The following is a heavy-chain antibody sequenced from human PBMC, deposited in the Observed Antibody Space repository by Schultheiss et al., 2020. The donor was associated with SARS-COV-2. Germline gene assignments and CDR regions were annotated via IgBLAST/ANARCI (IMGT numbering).Heavy chain of an antibody. J-gene: IGHJ4*02. D-gene: IGHD2-2*01. CDR3: AKRAAEYQLLYVDY. V-gene: IGHV3-23*01. Sequence: GGSLRLFCAASGFTFSSYAMSWVRQAPGKGLEWVSAISGSGGSTYYADSVKGRFTISRDNSKNTLYLQMNSLRAEDTAVYYCAKRAAEYQLLYVDYWGQGTLVTVSS. CDR2: ISGSGGST. CDR1: GFTFSSYA.